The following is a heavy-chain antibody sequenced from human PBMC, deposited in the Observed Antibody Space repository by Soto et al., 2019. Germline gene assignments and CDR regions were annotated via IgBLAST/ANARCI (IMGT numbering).Heavy chain of an antibody. CDR2: INPSGGIT. V-gene: IGHV1-46*01. J-gene: IGHJ6*02. CDR1: GYTFRRHY. D-gene: IGHD6-19*01. CDR3: AAESPLAVAAPGYYYGMDV. Sequence: VKVSCKAPGYTFRRHYICSVRQAPGQGLEWMGAINPSGGITTYAQKFQGRVTMTSDTSTRTVYMELSSLRSEDTAVYYCAAESPLAVAAPGYYYGMDVWGQGITLTVSS.